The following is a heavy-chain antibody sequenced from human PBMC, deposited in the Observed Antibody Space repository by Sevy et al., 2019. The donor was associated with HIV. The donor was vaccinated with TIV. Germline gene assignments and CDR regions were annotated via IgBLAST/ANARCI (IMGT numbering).Heavy chain of an antibody. CDR2: IHYSGST. J-gene: IGHJ5*02. CDR1: GGSISSTSYY. V-gene: IGHV4-39*01. CDR3: ARRGSISAWFDP. Sequence: ETLSLTCAVSGGSISSTSYYWGWIRQPPGKELEWIAIIHYSGSTYYNPSLKSRVTISVDTSKNQFSLKLSSVTAADTAVYFCARRGSISAWFDPWGQGTLVTVSS.